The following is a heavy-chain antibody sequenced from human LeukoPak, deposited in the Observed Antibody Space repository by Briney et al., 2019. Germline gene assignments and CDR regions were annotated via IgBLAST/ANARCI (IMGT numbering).Heavy chain of an antibody. J-gene: IGHJ3*02. Sequence: ASVKVSCKASGYTFTSYYMHWVRQAPGQGLEWMGIINPSGGSTSYAQKFQGRVTITADKSTSTAYMELSSLRSEDTAVYYCARGRPLYGDYPNDAFDIWGQGTMVTVSS. CDR2: INPSGGST. CDR3: ARGRPLYGDYPNDAFDI. CDR1: GYTFTSYY. D-gene: IGHD4-17*01. V-gene: IGHV1-46*01.